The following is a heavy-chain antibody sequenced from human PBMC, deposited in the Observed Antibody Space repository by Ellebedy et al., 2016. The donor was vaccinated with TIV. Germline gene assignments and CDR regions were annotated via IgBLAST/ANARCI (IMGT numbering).Heavy chain of an antibody. J-gene: IGHJ4*02. CDR3: AKDSGKYGWNSEY. CDR1: GSTFSSYA. V-gene: IGHV3-23*01. Sequence: GESLKISCAVSGSTFSSYAMSWVRQAPGKGLEWVSGFGVSGDSTYNADSVKGRFTISRDTSKNTLYLQMNSLRAEDTAIYYCAKDSGKYGWNSEYWGQGTQVTVSS. D-gene: IGHD3-10*01. CDR2: FGVSGDST.